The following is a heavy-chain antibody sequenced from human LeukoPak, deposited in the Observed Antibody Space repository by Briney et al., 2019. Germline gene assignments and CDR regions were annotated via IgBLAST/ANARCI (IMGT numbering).Heavy chain of an antibody. CDR3: ARGYSSSWSFDY. J-gene: IGHJ4*02. V-gene: IGHV3-21*01. CDR1: GFTFSSYS. D-gene: IGHD6-13*01. Sequence: GGSLRLSCAASGFTFSSYSMNWVRQAPGKGLEWVSSISSSSSYIYYADSVKGRFTISRDNAKNSLYLQMNSLRAEDTAVYYCARGYSSSWSFDYWGQGTLVTVSS. CDR2: ISSSSSYI.